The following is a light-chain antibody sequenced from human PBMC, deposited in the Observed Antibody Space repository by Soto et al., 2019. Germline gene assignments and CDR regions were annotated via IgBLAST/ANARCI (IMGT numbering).Light chain of an antibody. CDR3: QQRNKWPS. CDR2: DAS. CDR1: QRITSH. Sequence: EIVLTQSPATLSLSPGERATLSCRASQRITSHLAWYQQKPGQTPRLLMYDASIRATGVPARFSGSGYGTDFTLTSSSLEPEDFAVYYYQQRNKWPSFGQGTKLEIK. J-gene: IGKJ2*01. V-gene: IGKV3-11*01.